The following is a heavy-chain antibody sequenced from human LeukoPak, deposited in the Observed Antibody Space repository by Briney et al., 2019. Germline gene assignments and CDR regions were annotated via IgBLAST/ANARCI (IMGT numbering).Heavy chain of an antibody. D-gene: IGHD3-10*01. V-gene: IGHV5-51*01. CDR2: IYPGDSDT. Sequence: GVSLKISCKGSGYSFTSYWIGWVRQMPGKGLEWMGIIYPGDSDTRYSPSFQGQVTISADKSIGTAYLQWSSLKASDTAMYYCARQHTTMVRGVISFDPWGQGTLVTVSS. CDR1: GYSFTSYW. CDR3: ARQHTTMVRGVISFDP. J-gene: IGHJ5*02.